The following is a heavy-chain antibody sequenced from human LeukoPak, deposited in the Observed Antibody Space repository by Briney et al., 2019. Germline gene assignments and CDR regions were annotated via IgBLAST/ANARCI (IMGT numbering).Heavy chain of an antibody. CDR3: AREYSSGYSDY. CDR1: GFSFTTYW. J-gene: IGHJ4*02. V-gene: IGHV3-48*01. D-gene: IGHD3-22*01. Sequence: GGSLRLSCAASGFSFTTYWMSWVRQAPGKGLEWVSYISSSSSTIYYADSVKGRFTISRDNAKNSLYLQMNSLRAEDTAVYYCAREYSSGYSDYWGQGTLVTVSS. CDR2: ISSSSSTI.